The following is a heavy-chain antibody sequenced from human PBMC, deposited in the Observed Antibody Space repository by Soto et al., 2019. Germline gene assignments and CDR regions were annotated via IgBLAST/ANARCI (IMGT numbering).Heavy chain of an antibody. V-gene: IGHV3-30-3*01. D-gene: IGHD6-13*01. CDR1: GFTFRSYG. J-gene: IGHJ3*02. CDR2: MSDDESKK. Sequence: QERLVESGGGVVQPGRSLRLSCVASGFTFRSYGMHWVRQAPGKGLEWVAVMSDDESKKYYADSVKGRFTISRDNSKNTLFLQMDTLISEDTAVYYCARTAGGRVRGALDIWGQGTMVTVSS. CDR3: ARTAGGRVRGALDI.